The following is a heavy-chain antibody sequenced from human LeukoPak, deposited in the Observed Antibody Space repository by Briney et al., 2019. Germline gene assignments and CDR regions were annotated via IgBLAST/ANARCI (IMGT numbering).Heavy chain of an antibody. D-gene: IGHD2-15*01. CDR2: IYYSGST. V-gene: IGHV4-30-4*01. CDR1: GGSISSGDYY. Sequence: SETLSLTCTVSGGSISSGDYYWSWIRQPPGKGLEWIGYIYYSGSTYYNPSLKSRVTISVDTSKNQFSLKLSSVTAADTAVYYCARAEGTDIVVVVAATRWFDPWGQGTLVTVSS. J-gene: IGHJ5*02. CDR3: ARAEGTDIVVVVAATRWFDP.